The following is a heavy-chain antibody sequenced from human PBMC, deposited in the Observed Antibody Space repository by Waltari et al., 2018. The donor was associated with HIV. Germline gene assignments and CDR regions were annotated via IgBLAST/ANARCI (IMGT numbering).Heavy chain of an antibody. CDR3: AREALYDSSGYYFDY. D-gene: IGHD3-22*01. V-gene: IGHV3-7*01. J-gene: IGHJ4*02. CDR1: EFTFNNYW. Sequence: EVQLVESGGGLVQPGGSLSLSGAASEFTFNNYWMTWVRQAPGKGLEWVANIKQDESEKYYVDSVKGRFTISRDNAKNSLFLQMNSLRAEDTAVYYCAREALYDSSGYYFDYWGQGTLVTVSS. CDR2: IKQDESEK.